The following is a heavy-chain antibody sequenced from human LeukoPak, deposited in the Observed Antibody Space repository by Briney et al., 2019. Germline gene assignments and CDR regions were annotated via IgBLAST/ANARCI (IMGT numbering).Heavy chain of an antibody. J-gene: IGHJ3*02. CDR2: ISGSGSTI. Sequence: GGSLRLSCAASGFTFSDYYMSWIRQAPGKGLEWVSYISGSGSTIFYSDSVKGRFTTSRDNAKNSLFLQMDSLRAEDTAVYYCARVSYYYDDSGYYYDAFDIWGQGTMVTVSS. CDR3: ARVSYYYDDSGYYYDAFDI. CDR1: GFTFSDYY. V-gene: IGHV3-11*01. D-gene: IGHD3-22*01.